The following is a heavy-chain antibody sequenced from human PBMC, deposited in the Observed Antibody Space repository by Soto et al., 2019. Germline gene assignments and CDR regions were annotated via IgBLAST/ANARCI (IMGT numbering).Heavy chain of an antibody. J-gene: IGHJ4*02. V-gene: IGHV4-39*01. D-gene: IGHD3-3*01. CDR1: GGSISSSSYY. CDR2: IYYSGST. Sequence: SETLSLTCTVSGGSISSSSYYWGWIRQPPGKGLEWIGSIYYSGSTYYNPSLKSRVTISVDTSKNQFSLKLSSVTAADTAVYYCASFFGVPRMISDYWGQGTLVTVSS. CDR3: ASFFGVPRMISDY.